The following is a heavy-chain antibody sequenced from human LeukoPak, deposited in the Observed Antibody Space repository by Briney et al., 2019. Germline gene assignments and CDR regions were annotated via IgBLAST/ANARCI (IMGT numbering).Heavy chain of an antibody. J-gene: IGHJ4*02. V-gene: IGHV1-69*13. D-gene: IGHD6-13*01. CDR3: ARVMTIAAAPLKYYFDY. CDR2: IIPIFGTA. CDR1: GGTFSSYA. Sequence: ASVKVSCKASGGTFSSYAISWVRQAPGQGLEWMGGIIPIFGTANYAQKFQGRVTITADESTSTAYMELSSLRSEDTAVYYCARVMTIAAAPLKYYFDYWGQGTLVTVSS.